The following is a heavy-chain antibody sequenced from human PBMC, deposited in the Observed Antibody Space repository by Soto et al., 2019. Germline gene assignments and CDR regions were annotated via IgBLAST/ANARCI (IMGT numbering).Heavy chain of an antibody. Sequence: QVQLVQSGAEVKKPGASVKVSCKASGYTFTSYDINWVRQATGQGLEYLGWMNPNSGNTGYVQKFQGRVTMTRNTYTSTAYMGLSSRRSEDTAVYYCARGVKYGDFSRSFDPWGQGTLVTVSS. CDR1: GYTFTSYD. D-gene: IGHD4-17*01. CDR3: ARGVKYGDFSRSFDP. V-gene: IGHV1-8*01. CDR2: MNPNSGNT. J-gene: IGHJ5*02.